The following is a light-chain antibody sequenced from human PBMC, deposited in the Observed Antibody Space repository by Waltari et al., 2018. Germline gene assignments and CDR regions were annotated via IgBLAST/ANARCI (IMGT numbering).Light chain of an antibody. V-gene: IGKV3-15*01. CDR1: QSVSSN. CDR3: QQYNNWPPLT. J-gene: IGKJ4*01. Sequence: ELVMTQSPATLSVSPGERATLACRASQSVSSNLALYHEKPGQAPRLLIYGASTRATGIPARFSGSGSGTEFTLTLSSLQSEDFAVYYCQQYNNWPPLTFGGGTKSEIK. CDR2: GAS.